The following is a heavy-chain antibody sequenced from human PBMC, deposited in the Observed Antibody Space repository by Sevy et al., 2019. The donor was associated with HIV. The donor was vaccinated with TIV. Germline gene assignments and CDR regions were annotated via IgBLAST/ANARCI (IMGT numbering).Heavy chain of an antibody. D-gene: IGHD2-15*01. J-gene: IGHJ6*02. CDR2: ITTSGRYT. CDR3: AKGYCSGGSCPRDYYYYGMDA. Sequence: GGSLRLSCAASGFTFRTYAMNWVRQAPGKGLEWVSSITTSGRYTYSADSVEGRFTISRDNSQNTVYLQMNSLRVDDTAVYYCAKGYCSGGSCPRDYYYYGMDAWGQGTTATVSS. CDR1: GFTFRTYA. V-gene: IGHV3-23*01.